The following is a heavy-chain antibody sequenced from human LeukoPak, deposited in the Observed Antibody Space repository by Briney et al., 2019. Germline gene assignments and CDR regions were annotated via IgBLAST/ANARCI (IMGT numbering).Heavy chain of an antibody. CDR3: AREAGGYSYGYVGYYMDV. D-gene: IGHD5-18*01. Sequence: SETLSLTCTVSGGSISSGDYYWSWIRQPPGKGLEWIGYMYYSGSTYYNPSLKSRVTISVDTSKNQFSLKLSSVTAADTAVYYCAREAGGYSYGYVGYYMDVWGKGTTVTVSS. V-gene: IGHV4-30-4*08. J-gene: IGHJ6*03. CDR2: MYYSGST. CDR1: GGSISSGDYY.